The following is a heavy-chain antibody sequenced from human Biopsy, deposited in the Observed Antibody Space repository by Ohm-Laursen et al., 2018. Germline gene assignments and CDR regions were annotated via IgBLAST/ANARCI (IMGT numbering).Heavy chain of an antibody. Sequence: TLSLICSVSGGSISSGGYYWSWIRQFPGKGLELLGYIYNVESTYYNPSLKSRVLISGDASRNQYSLKLTSVTAADTAVYYCVRDRRDWYEPWGQGTLVTVSS. CDR2: IYNVEST. J-gene: IGHJ5*02. CDR1: GGSISSGGYY. CDR3: VRDRRDWYEP. V-gene: IGHV4-31*03.